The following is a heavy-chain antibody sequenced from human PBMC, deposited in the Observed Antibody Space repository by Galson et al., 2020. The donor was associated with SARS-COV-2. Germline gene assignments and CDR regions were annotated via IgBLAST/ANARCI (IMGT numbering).Heavy chain of an antibody. CDR3: ARDTRSNYYGGNDY. CDR1: AFTFSIFS. Sequence: TGGSLRLSCEASAFTFSIFSISWVRQAPGKGLEWVANINQDGSEKYYVDSVKGRFTISRDNAKNSLFLQMNSLRAEDTAVYYCARDTRSNYYGGNDYWGQGTLVTVSS. J-gene: IGHJ4*02. CDR2: INQDGSEK. D-gene: IGHD1-26*01. V-gene: IGHV3-7*01.